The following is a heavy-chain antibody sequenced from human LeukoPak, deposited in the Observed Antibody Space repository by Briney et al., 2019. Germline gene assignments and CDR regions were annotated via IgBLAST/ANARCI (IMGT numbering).Heavy chain of an antibody. J-gene: IGHJ4*02. V-gene: IGHV3-74*01. CDR1: GFTFSSYA. CDR3: ARGGVPAAFDY. Sequence: GGSLRLSCAASGFTFSSYAMSWVRQAPGKGLVWVSRINSEGSTISYADSVKGRFTISRDNAKNTLYLQMNSLRAEDTAVYHCARGGVPAAFDYWGQGTLVTVS. CDR2: INSEGSTI. D-gene: IGHD2-2*01.